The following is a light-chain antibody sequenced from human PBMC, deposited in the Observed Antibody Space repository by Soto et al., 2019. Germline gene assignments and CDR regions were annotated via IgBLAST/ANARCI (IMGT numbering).Light chain of an antibody. V-gene: IGLV2-14*01. Sequence: QSALTQPASVSGSPGQSITISCTGTSSDVGGYNYVSWYQQHPGKAPKLMIYDVSNRPSGDSNRFSGSKSGNTASLTISGLQAEDEADYYCSSYTRSSTVVFGGGTKLTVL. J-gene: IGLJ2*01. CDR2: DVS. CDR3: SSYTRSSTVV. CDR1: SSDVGGYNY.